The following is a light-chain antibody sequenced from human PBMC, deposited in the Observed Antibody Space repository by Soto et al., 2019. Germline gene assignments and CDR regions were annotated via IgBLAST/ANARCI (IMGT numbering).Light chain of an antibody. V-gene: IGLV3-21*02. CDR2: DDD. Sequence: SYELTQSPSVSVAPGQTARITCGGNNIGSKNVHWFQQRPGQAPVLVVFDDDDRPSGIPDRFSGSNSGNTATLTISRVEAGDEADHYCQVWDSDVLHHVFGTGTKLTVL. CDR1: NIGSKN. J-gene: IGLJ1*01. CDR3: QVWDSDVLHHV.